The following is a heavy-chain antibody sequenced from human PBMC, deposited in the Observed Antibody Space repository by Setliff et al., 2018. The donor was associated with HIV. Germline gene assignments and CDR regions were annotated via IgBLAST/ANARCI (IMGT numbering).Heavy chain of an antibody. CDR1: GESFSRYY. J-gene: IGHJ4*02. Sequence: NPSETLSLTCAVYGESFSRYYFTWIRQAPGRGLEWIGEINHSALTKYNPSLASRVTMSIDTSKNQFSLLLSSVTAADTAMYFCARRPGGITRARLDNWGQGTLVTVSS. D-gene: IGHD3-16*01. V-gene: IGHV4-34*01. CDR3: ARRPGGITRARLDN. CDR2: INHSALT.